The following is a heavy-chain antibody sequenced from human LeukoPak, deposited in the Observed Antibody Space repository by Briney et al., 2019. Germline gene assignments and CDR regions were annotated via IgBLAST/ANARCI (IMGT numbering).Heavy chain of an antibody. CDR1: GFTFSSYG. J-gene: IGHJ4*02. D-gene: IGHD1-26*01. CDR2: IKQDGSEK. Sequence: GGSLRLSCAASGFTFSSYGMSWVRQAPGKGLEWVANIKQDGSEKYYVDSVKGRFTISRDNAKNSLYLQMNSLRAEDTAVYYCARGPYSGSYFDYWGQGTLVTVSS. CDR3: ARGPYSGSYFDY. V-gene: IGHV3-7*01.